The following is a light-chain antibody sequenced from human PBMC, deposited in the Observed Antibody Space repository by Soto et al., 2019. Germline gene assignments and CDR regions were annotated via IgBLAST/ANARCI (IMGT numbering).Light chain of an antibody. CDR2: NVN. J-gene: IGLJ1*01. Sequence: QSVLTQSASVSGSPGQSITISCTGTSSDVGNYNYVSWYQQHPGEVPKLIIFNVNNLPSGVSNRFSGSKSGNTASLTISGLQAEDEADYYCSSFTSSTTDGFGTGTKVTVL. CDR1: SSDVGNYNY. CDR3: SSFTSSTTDG. V-gene: IGLV2-14*01.